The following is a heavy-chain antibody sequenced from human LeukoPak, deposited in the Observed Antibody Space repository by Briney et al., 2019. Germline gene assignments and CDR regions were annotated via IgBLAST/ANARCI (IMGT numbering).Heavy chain of an antibody. CDR3: ATHPSGGGPGGAFDI. J-gene: IGHJ3*02. V-gene: IGHV3-23*01. D-gene: IGHD1-26*01. CDR1: GFTFSSYA. Sequence: GGSLRLSCAASGFTFSSYAMSWVRQAPGKGLEWVSAISCSGGSTYYADSVKGRFTISRDNSKNTLYLQMNSLRAEDTAVYYCATHPSGGGPGGAFDIWGQGTMVTVSS. CDR2: ISCSGGST.